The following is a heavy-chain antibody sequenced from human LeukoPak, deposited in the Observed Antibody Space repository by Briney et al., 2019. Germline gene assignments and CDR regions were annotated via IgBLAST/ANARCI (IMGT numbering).Heavy chain of an antibody. D-gene: IGHD4-17*01. CDR1: GFTFSSYS. Sequence: GVLRLSCAASGFTFSSYSMNWVRQAPGKGLEWVSSISSSSSYIYYADSVKGRFTISRDNAKNSLYLQMNSLRAEDTAVYYCARGYGDQLKYFQHWGQGTLVTVSS. J-gene: IGHJ1*01. V-gene: IGHV3-21*01. CDR2: ISSSSSYI. CDR3: ARGYGDQLKYFQH.